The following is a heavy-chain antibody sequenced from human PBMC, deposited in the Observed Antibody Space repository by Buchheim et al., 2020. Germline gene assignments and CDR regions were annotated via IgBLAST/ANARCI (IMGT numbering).Heavy chain of an antibody. CDR3: ARAKEDWYFDL. J-gene: IGHJ2*01. CDR1: GDTFTSSA. Sequence: QVQLVQSGAEVKKPGSSVKVSCNASGDTFTSSAFTWVRQAPGQGLEWMGWINPNSGGTNYAQKFQGWVTMTRDTSIRTAYMELSRLRSDDTAVYYCARAKEDWYFDLWGRGTL. V-gene: IGHV1-2*04. CDR2: INPNSGGT.